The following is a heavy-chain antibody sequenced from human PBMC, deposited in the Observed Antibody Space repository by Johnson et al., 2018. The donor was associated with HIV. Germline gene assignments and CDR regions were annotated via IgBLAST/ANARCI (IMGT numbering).Heavy chain of an antibody. J-gene: IGHJ3*02. D-gene: IGHD3-16*01. CDR3: AKDERQLGGWSHAFDI. V-gene: IGHV3-11*01. Sequence: QVQLVESGGGLVNPGGSLRLSCITSGFTFSDYYMSWVRHSPGRGLECVSYIGTSDSTTSYADSVKGRFSISRDNAKNSLYLQMNSLRAEDTAVYFCAKDERQLGGWSHAFDIWGQGTKVTVSS. CDR1: GFTFSDYY. CDR2: IGTSDSTT.